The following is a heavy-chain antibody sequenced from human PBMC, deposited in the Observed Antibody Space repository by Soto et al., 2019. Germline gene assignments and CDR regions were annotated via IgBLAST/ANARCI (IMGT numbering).Heavy chain of an antibody. D-gene: IGHD2-2*01. J-gene: IGHJ6*02. CDR3: ARHCRSPSFYDGMDV. CDR2: ISASSDYI. V-gene: IGHV3-21*01. CDR1: GFTFSSYS. Sequence: VQLVESGGGLVKPGGSLRLSCTASGFTFSSYSMNWVRQAPGKGLEWVSSISASSDYIFYIDSLKGRLTISRDNAKNSLYLQLNSLRAEDTAVYYCARHCRSPSFYDGMDVLGQGTTVTVSS.